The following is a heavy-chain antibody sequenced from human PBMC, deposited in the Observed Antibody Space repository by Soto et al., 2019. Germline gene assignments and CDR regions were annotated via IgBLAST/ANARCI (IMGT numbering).Heavy chain of an antibody. V-gene: IGHV4-30-4*01. Sequence: PSETLSLTCTVSGGSISSGDYYWSWIRQPPGKGLGWIGYIYYSGSTYYNPSLQSRVTISLETSKSQFSLKLSSVTAADTAVYYCARRLYYDSSGFEGGGMDVWGQGTTVTVSS. D-gene: IGHD3-22*01. CDR3: ARRLYYDSSGFEGGGMDV. CDR1: GGSISSGDYY. CDR2: IYYSGST. J-gene: IGHJ6*02.